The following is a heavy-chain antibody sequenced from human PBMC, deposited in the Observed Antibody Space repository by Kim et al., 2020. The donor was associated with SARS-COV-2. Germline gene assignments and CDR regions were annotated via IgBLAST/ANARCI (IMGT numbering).Heavy chain of an antibody. D-gene: IGHD2-15*01. CDR3: AKPPYCSGGSCYSSAEYFQH. V-gene: IGHV3-23*01. CDR1: GFTFSSYA. J-gene: IGHJ1*01. CDR2: ISGSGGST. Sequence: GGSLRLSCAASGFTFSSYAMSWVRQAPGKGLEWVSAISGSGGSTYYADSVKGRFTISRDNSKNTLYLQMNSLRAEDTAVYYCAKPPYCSGGSCYSSAEYFQHWGQGTLVTVSS.